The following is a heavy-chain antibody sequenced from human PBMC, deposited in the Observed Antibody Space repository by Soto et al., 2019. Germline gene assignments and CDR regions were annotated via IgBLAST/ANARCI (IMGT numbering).Heavy chain of an antibody. Sequence: GGSLRLSCAASGFTFSSYAMSWVRQAPGKGLEWVSAISGSGGSTYYADSVKGRFTISRDNSKNTLYLQMNSLRAEDTTVYYCAKDASYDVYDFWSGYYPYFDYWGQGTLVTVSS. CDR2: ISGSGGST. D-gene: IGHD3-3*01. CDR1: GFTFSSYA. J-gene: IGHJ4*02. V-gene: IGHV3-23*01. CDR3: AKDASYDVYDFWSGYYPYFDY.